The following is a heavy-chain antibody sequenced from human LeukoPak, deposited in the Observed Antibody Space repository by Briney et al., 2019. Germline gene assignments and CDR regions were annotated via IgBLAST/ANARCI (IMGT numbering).Heavy chain of an antibody. J-gene: IGHJ4*02. CDR3: VRHLSDITSCPNY. V-gene: IGHV5-51*01. Sequence: NRGESLKISCKGSGYTFATYWIGWVRQMPGKGLEWVGIIYPGDSRTTYSPSFQGQFTISADKSIRTAYLQWNSLKASDTAIYYGVRHLSDITSCPNYWGPGTLITVAS. CDR2: IYPGDSRT. D-gene: IGHD2-2*01. CDR1: GYTFATYW.